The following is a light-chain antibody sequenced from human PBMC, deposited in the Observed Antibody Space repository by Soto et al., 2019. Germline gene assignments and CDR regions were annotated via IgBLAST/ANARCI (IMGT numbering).Light chain of an antibody. CDR2: GAS. Sequence: EIVLTQSPGSLSLSPGERATLSCRASQSVSSYLAWYQQKPGQAPRLLIYGASSRATGFTDRFSGSGSGTDFSLKISRLEPEDSAVYYCQQYSSPPRTFGQGTKVEIK. V-gene: IGKV3-20*01. J-gene: IGKJ1*01. CDR1: QSVSSY. CDR3: QQYSSPPRT.